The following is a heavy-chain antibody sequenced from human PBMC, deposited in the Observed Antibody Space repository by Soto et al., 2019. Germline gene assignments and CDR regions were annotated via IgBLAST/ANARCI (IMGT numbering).Heavy chain of an antibody. CDR3: AKDLRPDGRYDLDY. CDR1: GFTLRSSG. D-gene: IGHD3-3*01. J-gene: IGHJ4*02. CDR2: IVGDASGI. V-gene: IGHV3-74*01. Sequence: GGSLRLSCAASGFTLRSSGMHWVRQAPGKGLVWVAGIVGDASGIDYADSVKGRFTISRDNSKNTLYLQMTSLRVEDTATYFCAKDLRPDGRYDLDYWGQGTLVTVSS.